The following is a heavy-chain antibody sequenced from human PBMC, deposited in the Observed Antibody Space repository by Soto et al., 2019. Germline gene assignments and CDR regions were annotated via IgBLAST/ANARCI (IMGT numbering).Heavy chain of an antibody. V-gene: IGHV6-1*01. CDR1: GEGVACNSAA. J-gene: IGHJ6*02. CDR2: TYYRSKWYN. D-gene: IGHD3-3*01. Sequence: SQTLSLTCAMSGEGVACNSAAWDWIRQSPSRGLEWLGRTYYRSKWYNDYAVSVKSRITVNPDTSKNQFSLQLSSVTAADTAVYYCARFRNDFWSGYGYYYYGMDVWGQGTTVTVSS. CDR3: ARFRNDFWSGYGYYYYGMDV.